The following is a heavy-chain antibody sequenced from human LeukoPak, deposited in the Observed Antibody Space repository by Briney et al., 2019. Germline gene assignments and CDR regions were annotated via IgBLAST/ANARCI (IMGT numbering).Heavy chain of an antibody. CDR1: GGSISSSSYY. V-gene: IGHV4-39*07. CDR3: ARGKRRYYGSGSFGGDAFDI. J-gene: IGHJ3*02. CDR2: IYYSGST. D-gene: IGHD3-10*01. Sequence: SETLSLTCTVSGGSISSSSYYWGWIRQPPGKGLEWIGSIYYSGSTYYNPSLKSRVTISVDTSKNQFSLKLSSVTAADTAVYYCARGKRRYYGSGSFGGDAFDIWGQGTMVTVSS.